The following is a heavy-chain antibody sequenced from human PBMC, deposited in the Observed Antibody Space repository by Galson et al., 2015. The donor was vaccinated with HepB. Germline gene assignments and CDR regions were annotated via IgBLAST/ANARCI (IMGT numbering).Heavy chain of an antibody. Sequence: SLRLSCAASGFTFSSYSMNWVRQAPGKGLEWVSSISSSSSYIYYADSVKGRFTISRDNAKNSLYLQMNSLRAEDTAVYCCARDLELGAEAGAFDIWGQGTMVTVSS. CDR2: ISSSSSYI. CDR1: GFTFSSYS. J-gene: IGHJ3*02. V-gene: IGHV3-21*01. D-gene: IGHD1-26*01. CDR3: ARDLELGAEAGAFDI.